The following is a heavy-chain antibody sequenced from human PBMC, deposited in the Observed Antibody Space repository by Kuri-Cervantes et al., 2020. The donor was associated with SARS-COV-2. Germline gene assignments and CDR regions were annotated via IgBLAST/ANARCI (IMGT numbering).Heavy chain of an antibody. J-gene: IGHJ6*03. V-gene: IGHV4-59*12. CDR3: ARSGYYSRGVTYYYMDV. CDR1: GGSISSYY. D-gene: IGHD3-22*01. Sequence: GSLRLSCTVSGGSISSYYWSWIRQPPGQGPEWLGYIYYSGSTKYNPSLESRVTISLDTSRNQFSLKLSSVTAADSAVYYCARSGYYSRGVTYYYMDVWDKGTTVTVSS. CDR2: IYYSGST.